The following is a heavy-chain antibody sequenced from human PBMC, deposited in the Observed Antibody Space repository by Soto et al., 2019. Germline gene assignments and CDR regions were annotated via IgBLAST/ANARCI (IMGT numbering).Heavy chain of an antibody. Sequence: SLRLSCAASGFTFSSYWMHWVRQAPGKGLVWVSRINSDGSSTSYADSVKGRFTISRDNAKNTLYLQMNSLRAEDTAVYYCARVETGYSSSWYRNGMDVWGQGTTVTVSS. V-gene: IGHV3-74*01. J-gene: IGHJ6*02. CDR1: GFTFSSYW. D-gene: IGHD6-13*01. CDR2: INSDGSST. CDR3: ARVETGYSSSWYRNGMDV.